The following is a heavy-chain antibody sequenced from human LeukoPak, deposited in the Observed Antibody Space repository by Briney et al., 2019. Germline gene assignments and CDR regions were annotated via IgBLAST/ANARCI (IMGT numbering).Heavy chain of an antibody. CDR3: VRSRAASLGYFDY. CDR1: GFTFNDFA. J-gene: IGHJ4*02. D-gene: IGHD7-27*01. Sequence: GGSLRLSCAVSGFTFNDFALHWVRHVPGKGLEWLSFSGWTGIGTDYGDSVKGRFTISRDDSKNSLYLQMDSLRSEDSALYYCVRSRAASLGYFDYWGQGTLVTVSS. V-gene: IGHV3-43D*03. CDR2: SGWTGIGT.